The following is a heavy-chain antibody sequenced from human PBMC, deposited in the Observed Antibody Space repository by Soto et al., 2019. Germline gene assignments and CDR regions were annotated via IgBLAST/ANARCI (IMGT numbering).Heavy chain of an antibody. D-gene: IGHD6-6*01. CDR2: ISYDGSNK. V-gene: IGHV3-30-3*01. Sequence: PWWSLRLSCSASVFTFSSYAMHWFRQAPGKGLEWVAVISYDGSNKYYADSVKGRFTISRDNSKNTLYLQMNSLRAEDTAVYYCARDFGEFGSSSSFDYWGQGTLVTVSS. CDR1: VFTFSSYA. J-gene: IGHJ4*02. CDR3: ARDFGEFGSSSSFDY.